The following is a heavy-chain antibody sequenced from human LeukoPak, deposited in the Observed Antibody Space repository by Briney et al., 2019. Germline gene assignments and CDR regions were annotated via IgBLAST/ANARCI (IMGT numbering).Heavy chain of an antibody. J-gene: IGHJ6*04. CDR3: ARSRGYDISDWMGMDV. D-gene: IGHD3-9*01. V-gene: IGHV1-69*01. Sequence: SVKVSCKASGGTFSSYAISWVRQAPGQGLEWMGGIIPIFGTANYAQKFQGRVTITADESTSTAYMELSSLRSEDTAVYYCARSRGYDISDWMGMDVWGKGTTVTVSS. CDR1: GGTFSSYA. CDR2: IIPIFGTA.